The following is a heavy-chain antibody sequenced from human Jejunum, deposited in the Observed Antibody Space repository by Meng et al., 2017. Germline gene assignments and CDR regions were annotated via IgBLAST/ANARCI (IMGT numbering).Heavy chain of an antibody. D-gene: IGHD2-15*01. V-gene: IGHV4-4*02. CDR3: AKYSRGFDS. CDR2: IYHSGIT. CDR1: GDSISGSIW. J-gene: IGHJ4*02. Sequence: SETLSLTCAVSGDSISGSIWRSWVRQPPGKGLEWIGEIYHSGITYYNPSLKSRVTISVDKSKNQFSLRLNFVTAADTAVYYCAKYSRGFDSWGQGTLVTVSS.